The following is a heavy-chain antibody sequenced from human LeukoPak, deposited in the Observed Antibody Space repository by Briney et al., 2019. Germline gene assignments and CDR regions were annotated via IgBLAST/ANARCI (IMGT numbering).Heavy chain of an antibody. V-gene: IGHV4-39*07. D-gene: IGHD2-15*01. CDR3: ARFTMDYCSGGSCSGFDY. J-gene: IGHJ4*02. Sequence: PSETLSLTCTVSGGSISSSRTYYWGWIRQPPGKGLEWIGTIYYSGSTYYNPSLKSRVTISVDTSKNQFSLKLSSVTAADTAVYYCARFTMDYCSGGSCSGFDYWGQGTLVTVSS. CDR2: IYYSGST. CDR1: GGSISSSRTYY.